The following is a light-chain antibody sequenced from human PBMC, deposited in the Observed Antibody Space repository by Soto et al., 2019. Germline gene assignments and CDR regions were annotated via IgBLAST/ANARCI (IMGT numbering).Light chain of an antibody. V-gene: IGKV3-15*01. J-gene: IGKJ5*01. CDR3: QQYNKWPIT. CDR2: RAS. Sequence: ITMTQSPATLSVSPGAGATLSCLASQSVGSLLAWYQQKPGQAPRLLIYRASSRATGISGSFSGSGSGTEFTLTITSLQSEDFAVYYCQQYNKWPITFGQGTRLEIK. CDR1: QSVGSL.